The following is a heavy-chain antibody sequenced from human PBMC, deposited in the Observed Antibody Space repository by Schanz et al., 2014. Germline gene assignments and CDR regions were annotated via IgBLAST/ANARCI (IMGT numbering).Heavy chain of an antibody. D-gene: IGHD5-12*01. CDR1: GFSFSSYA. J-gene: IGHJ4*02. V-gene: IGHV3-23*01. CDR2: MNESHSTI. Sequence: DVQLLESGGGLVEPGGSLRLSCAASGFSFSSYAMGWVRQARGKGLEWVSAMNESHSTIYYADSVRGRFTISRDNAENTLFLQMNSLRAEDTAVYYCARKVVATIGGYYDNWGQGTLVTVSS. CDR3: ARKVVATIGGYYDN.